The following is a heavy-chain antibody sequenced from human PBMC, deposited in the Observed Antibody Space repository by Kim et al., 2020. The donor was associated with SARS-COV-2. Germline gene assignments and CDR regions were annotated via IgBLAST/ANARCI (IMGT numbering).Heavy chain of an antibody. Sequence: GGSLRLSCAASGFTFDDYAMHWVRQAPGKGLEWVSGISWNSGSIGYADSVKGRFTISRDNAKNSLYLQMNSLRAEDTALYYCAKDIRGYSYGFDYWGQGTLVTVSS. CDR3: AKDIRGYSYGFDY. J-gene: IGHJ4*02. V-gene: IGHV3-9*01. D-gene: IGHD5-18*01. CDR1: GFTFDDYA. CDR2: ISWNSGSI.